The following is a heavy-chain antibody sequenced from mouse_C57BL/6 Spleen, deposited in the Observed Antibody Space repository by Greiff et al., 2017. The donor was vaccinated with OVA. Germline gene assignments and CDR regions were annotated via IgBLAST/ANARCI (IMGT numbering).Heavy chain of an antibody. V-gene: IGHV14-2*01. CDR3: AGMVTTAGDY. Sequence: VQLQQSGAELVKPGASVKLSCTASGFNFKDYYMHWVKQRTEQGLEWIGRIDPEDGETKYAQKFQGKATITADTSSNTAYLQLSSLTSEDTAVYYCAGMVTTAGDYWGQGTTLTVSS. D-gene: IGHD2-2*01. CDR1: GFNFKDYY. CDR2: IDPEDGET. J-gene: IGHJ2*01.